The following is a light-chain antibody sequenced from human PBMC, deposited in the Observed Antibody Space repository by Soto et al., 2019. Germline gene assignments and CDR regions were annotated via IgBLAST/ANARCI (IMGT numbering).Light chain of an antibody. CDR1: QSVSSSY. V-gene: IGKV3D-20*02. J-gene: IGKJ4*01. CDR2: GAS. CDR3: QQRSNWPPSLT. Sequence: EIVLTQSAGALSLSPGERATLSCRASQSVSSSYLAWYQQKPGQAPRLLIYGASSRATGIPDRFSGSGSGTDFTLTISRLEPEDFAVYYCQQRSNWPPSLTFGGGTKVDIK.